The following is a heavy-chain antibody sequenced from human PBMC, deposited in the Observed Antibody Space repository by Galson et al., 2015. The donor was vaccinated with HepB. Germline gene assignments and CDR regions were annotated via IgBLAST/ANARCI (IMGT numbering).Heavy chain of an antibody. V-gene: IGHV1-8*01. D-gene: IGHD3-10*01. J-gene: IGHJ5*02. Sequence: SVKVSCKASGYTFTSYDINWVRQATGQGLEWMGWMNPNSGNTGYAQKFQGRVTMTRNTSISTAYMELSSLRSEDTAVYYCARGDLWFGPFDPWGQGTLVTVSS. CDR3: ARGDLWFGPFDP. CDR2: MNPNSGNT. CDR1: GYTFTSYD.